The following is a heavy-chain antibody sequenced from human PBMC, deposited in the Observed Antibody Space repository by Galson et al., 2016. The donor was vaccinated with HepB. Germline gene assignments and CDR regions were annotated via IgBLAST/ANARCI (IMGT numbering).Heavy chain of an antibody. D-gene: IGHD2-2*01. Sequence: SETLSLTCTVSGGSISSYFWSWIRQPAGKGLEWIGHIYSSGSTNYNPSLKSRVTLSVDTSKNQFSLKLSSVTAADTAVYYCARCTQAYCSSTKCLNYMAVWGKGTTVTVSS. CDR1: GGSISSYF. V-gene: IGHV4-4*07. J-gene: IGHJ6*03. CDR3: ARCTQAYCSSTKCLNYMAV. CDR2: IYSSGST.